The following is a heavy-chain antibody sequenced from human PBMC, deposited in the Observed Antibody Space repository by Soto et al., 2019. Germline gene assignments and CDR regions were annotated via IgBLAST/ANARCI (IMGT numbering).Heavy chain of an antibody. CDR1: GGSFSSSA. Sequence: TSVKVSCEASGGSFSSSAFSWVRQAPGQGLEWMGRIIPILGIANYAQKFQGRVTITADKSTSTAYMELSSLRSEDTAVYYCARSEDSSGWFFDYWGQGTLVTVSS. V-gene: IGHV1-69*04. J-gene: IGHJ4*02. CDR2: IIPILGIA. D-gene: IGHD6-19*01. CDR3: ARSEDSSGWFFDY.